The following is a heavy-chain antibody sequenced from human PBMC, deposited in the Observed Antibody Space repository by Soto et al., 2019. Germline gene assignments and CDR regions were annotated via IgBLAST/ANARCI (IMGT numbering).Heavy chain of an antibody. CDR1: SYSISSTNW. CDR2: IYYSGST. Sequence: SETLSLTCAVSSYSISSTNWWGWIRQPPGKGLEWIGYIYYSGSTHYNPSLKSRVTMSVDTSKNQFSLKLSSVTALDTAVYYCARTYHYDTSGYSSKWYFDIWGRGTLVTVSS. CDR3: ARTYHYDTSGYSSKWYFDI. D-gene: IGHD3-22*01. V-gene: IGHV4-28*06. J-gene: IGHJ2*01.